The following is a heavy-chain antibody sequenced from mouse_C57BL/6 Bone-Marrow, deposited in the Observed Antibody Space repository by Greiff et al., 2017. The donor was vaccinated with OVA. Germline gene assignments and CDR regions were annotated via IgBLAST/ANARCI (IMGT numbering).Heavy chain of an antibody. CDR2: IDPENGDT. D-gene: IGHD1-1*01. CDR3: TPYYYGTFDY. V-gene: IGHV14-4*01. Sequence: VQLQQSGAELARPGASVKLSCTASGFNIKDDYMHWVKQRPEQGLEWIGWIDPENGDTEYASKFQGKATITADTSSNTAYLQLSSLTSEDTAVYYCTPYYYGTFDYWGQGTTLTVSS. CDR1: GFNIKDDY. J-gene: IGHJ2*01.